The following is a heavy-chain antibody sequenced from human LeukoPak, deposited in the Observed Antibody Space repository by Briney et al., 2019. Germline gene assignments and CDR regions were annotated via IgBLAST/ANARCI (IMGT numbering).Heavy chain of an antibody. CDR3: ARALTTLTYEGY. D-gene: IGHD1-1*01. CDR2: ISGSGGST. J-gene: IGHJ4*02. Sequence: GGSLRLSCAASGFTFSSYAMSWVRQAPGKGLEWVSAISGSGGSTYYADSVKGRFTISRDNSKNTLYLQMNSLRVEDTAVYYCARALTTLTYEGYWGQGTLVTVSS. CDR1: GFTFSSYA. V-gene: IGHV3-23*01.